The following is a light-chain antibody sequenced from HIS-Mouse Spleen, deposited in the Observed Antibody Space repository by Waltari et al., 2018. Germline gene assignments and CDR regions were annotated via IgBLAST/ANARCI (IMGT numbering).Light chain of an antibody. V-gene: IGLV3-27*01. CDR2: KDS. CDR3: YTAADNSGV. Sequence: SYELTQPSSVSVSPGQTARIPCSGDVLAKTYARWFQQKPGQAPVLVIYKDSERPSGTPELLSGSSSGTTVTLTISGAQVEDEADYYCYTAADNSGVFGGGTKLTVL. CDR1: VLAKTY. J-gene: IGLJ2*01.